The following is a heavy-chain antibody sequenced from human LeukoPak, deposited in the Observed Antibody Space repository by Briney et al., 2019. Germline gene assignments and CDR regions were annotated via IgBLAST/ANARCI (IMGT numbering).Heavy chain of an antibody. J-gene: IGHJ4*02. V-gene: IGHV3-30*04. D-gene: IGHD3-9*01. CDR2: ISYDGSDK. CDR1: GFTFSSYP. CDR3: ANGPHYNILTGYYKVRSHLDY. Sequence: GRSLRLSCAASGFTFSSYPMHWVRQAPGKGLEWVALISYDGSDKHYADSVKGRFTISRDNSKNALYLQMNSLRTEDTAVYYCANGPHYNILTGYYKVRSHLDYWGQGTLVTVSS.